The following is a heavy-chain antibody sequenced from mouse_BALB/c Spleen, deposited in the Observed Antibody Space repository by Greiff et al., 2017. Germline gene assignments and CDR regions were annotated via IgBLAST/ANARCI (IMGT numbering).Heavy chain of an antibody. CDR2: INPYNGAT. J-gene: IGHJ2*01. D-gene: IGHD2-13*01. CDR1: GYSFTGYY. Sequence: AQLKESGPELVKPGASVKISCKASGYSFTGYYMHWVKQSHVKSLEWIGRINPYNGATSYNQNFKDKASLTVDKSSSTAYMELHSLTSEDSAVYYCARGLQYYFDYWGQGTTLTVSS. V-gene: IGHV1-31*01. CDR3: ARGLQYYFDY.